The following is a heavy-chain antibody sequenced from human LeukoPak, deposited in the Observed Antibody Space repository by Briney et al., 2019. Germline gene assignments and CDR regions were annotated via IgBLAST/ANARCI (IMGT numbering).Heavy chain of an antibody. Sequence: PGGSLRLSCAASGFTFSSYAMSWVRQAPGKGLEWVSAISGSGGSTYYADSVKGRFTISRDNSKNTLYLQMNSLRDEDTAVYYCARVEPQYRYAEVGFYFDYWGQGTLVTVSS. CDR3: ARVEPQYRYAEVGFYFDY. CDR2: ISGSGGST. D-gene: IGHD2-2*01. V-gene: IGHV3-23*01. CDR1: GFTFSSYA. J-gene: IGHJ4*02.